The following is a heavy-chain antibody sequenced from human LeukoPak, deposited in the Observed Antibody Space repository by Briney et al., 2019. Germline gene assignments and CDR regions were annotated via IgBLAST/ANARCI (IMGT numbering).Heavy chain of an antibody. V-gene: IGHV3-74*01. Sequence: SGGPLRLSCAASGFTFSTYWMHWVRQAPGKGLVWVSRMNNDGSIRDYADSVKGRFTISRDNAKNTLYLQINSLRAEDTAVYYCARSSYSSSSSVWGQGTMVTVSS. D-gene: IGHD6-6*01. J-gene: IGHJ3*01. CDR2: MNNDGSIR. CDR1: GFTFSTYW. CDR3: ARSSYSSSSSV.